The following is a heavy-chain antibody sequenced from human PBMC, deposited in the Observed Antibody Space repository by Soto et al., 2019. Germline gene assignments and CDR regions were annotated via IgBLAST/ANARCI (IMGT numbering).Heavy chain of an antibody. CDR2: ISFDGRNK. CDR3: AKDTATAITSYYFYGMDV. D-gene: IGHD5-12*01. Sequence: QVQLVESGGDVVQPGRSLRLSCAASGFIFSTYGMHWVRQAPGKGLEWVAVISFDGRNKYYADSVRGRFIISRDNSKNTLHLQMNSLRGEDTAVYYCAKDTATAITSYYFYGMDVWGQGTTVTVSS. J-gene: IGHJ6*02. V-gene: IGHV3-30*18. CDR1: GFIFSTYG.